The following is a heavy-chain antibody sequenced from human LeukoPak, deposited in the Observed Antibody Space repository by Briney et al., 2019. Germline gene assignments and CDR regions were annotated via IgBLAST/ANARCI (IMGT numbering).Heavy chain of an antibody. V-gene: IGHV3-66*01. Sequence: GGSLRFSCAASGFTISNNYMSWVRQAPGRGPEWVSVIHSGGTTHYADSVKGRFTISRDNSNNTLFLQMDSLRADDTAVYHCTKDPGYGLGIDFGDFWGQGIPVTVSS. CDR3: TKDPGYGLGIDFGDF. J-gene: IGHJ4*02. CDR2: IHSGGTT. CDR1: GFTISNNY. D-gene: IGHD3-10*01.